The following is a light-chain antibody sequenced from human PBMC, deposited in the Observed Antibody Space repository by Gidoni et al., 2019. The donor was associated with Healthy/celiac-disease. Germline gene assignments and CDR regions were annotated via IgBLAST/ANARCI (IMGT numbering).Light chain of an antibody. J-gene: IGKJ3*01. Sequence: DIQMTQSPSSLSASVGDRVTITCQACQDISNYLNWYQQKPGKAPKLLIYDASNLETGVPSRFSGSGSGTDFTFTISSLQPEDIATYYCQQYDNLLLLTFGPXTKVDIK. V-gene: IGKV1-33*01. CDR1: QDISNY. CDR3: QQYDNLLLLT. CDR2: DAS.